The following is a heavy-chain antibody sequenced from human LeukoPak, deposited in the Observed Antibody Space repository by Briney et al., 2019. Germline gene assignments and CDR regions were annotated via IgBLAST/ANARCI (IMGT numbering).Heavy chain of an antibody. Sequence: RPSETLSLTCTFFGDSISTYYWSWIRQPPGKGLQWIGYISYSGSTNYNPSLKSRVTISVDTSKNQFSLKLSSVTAADTAVYYCARQREAALDYWGQGTLVTVSS. J-gene: IGHJ4*02. CDR1: GDSISTYY. D-gene: IGHD1-26*01. CDR2: ISYSGST. CDR3: ARQREAALDY. V-gene: IGHV4-59*08.